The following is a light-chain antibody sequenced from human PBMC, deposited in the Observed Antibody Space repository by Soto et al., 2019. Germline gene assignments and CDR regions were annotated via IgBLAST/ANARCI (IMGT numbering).Light chain of an antibody. CDR3: QQYGSSLLT. CDR1: QSVSSSY. V-gene: IGKV3-20*01. CDR2: GAS. Sequence: EIVLTQSPGTLSLSQGERATLSCRASQSVSSSYLAWYQQKPGQAPRLLIYGASSRATGIPDRFSGSGSGTDFTLTISRLEPEDFAVYYCQQYGSSLLTFGGGPKVEIK. J-gene: IGKJ4*01.